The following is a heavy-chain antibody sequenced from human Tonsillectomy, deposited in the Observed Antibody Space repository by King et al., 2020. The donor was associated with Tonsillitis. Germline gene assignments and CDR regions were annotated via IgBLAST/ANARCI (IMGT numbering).Heavy chain of an antibody. Sequence: VQLVESGGGLVQPGGSLRLSCAASGFTFSKYNMNWVRQAPGKGLEWISYISLSGSTIYQSDAVKGRFIISRDNGKNSLFLQMNRLRDEDTAVYFCAREGKRDYYDFDYWGQGTLVTVSS. CDR3: AREGKRDYYDFDY. V-gene: IGHV3-48*02. J-gene: IGHJ4*02. D-gene: IGHD3-22*01. CDR2: ISLSGSTI. CDR1: GFTFSKYN.